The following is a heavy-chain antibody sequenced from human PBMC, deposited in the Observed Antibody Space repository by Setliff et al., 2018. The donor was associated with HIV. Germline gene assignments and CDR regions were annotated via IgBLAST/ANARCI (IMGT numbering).Heavy chain of an antibody. J-gene: IGHJ4*02. CDR3: AREGVADY. CDR1: GFTFSSFA. V-gene: IGHV3-48*04. D-gene: IGHD3-3*01. Sequence: GSLRLSCTASGFTFSSFAMHWVRQRPGKGLEWVGRIKSRTEGGTTDYADSVKGRFTISRDNAKNSLYLQMNSLRAEDTAVYYCAREGVADYWGQGTLVTVSS. CDR2: IKSRTEGGTT.